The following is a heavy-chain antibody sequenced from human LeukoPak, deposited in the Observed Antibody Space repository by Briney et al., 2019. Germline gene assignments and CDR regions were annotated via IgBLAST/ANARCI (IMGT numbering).Heavy chain of an antibody. J-gene: IGHJ4*02. D-gene: IGHD4-11*01. CDR1: GGSISISSYY. V-gene: IGHV4-39*01. CDR3: ARRQYYSNFDY. Sequence: SETLSLTCTVSGGSISISSYYWGWIRQPPGKGLEWIGSIYYSGSTYYNPSLKSRVTISVDTSKNQFSLKLSSVTAADTAVYYCARRQYYSNFDYWGQGTLVTVSS. CDR2: IYYSGST.